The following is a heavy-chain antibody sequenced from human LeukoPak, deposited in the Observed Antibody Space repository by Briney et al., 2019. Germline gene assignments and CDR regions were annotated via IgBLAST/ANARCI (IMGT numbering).Heavy chain of an antibody. D-gene: IGHD5-18*01. CDR1: GFSLRTSGMC. Sequence: RESGPALVKPTQTLTLTCTFSGFSLRTSGMCVSWIRQPPGKALEWLARIDWDDDKYYSTSLKTRLTISKDTSKNQLVFTMTNMDPVDTATYYCARIHRYGPAGYHGMDVWGQGTTVTVSS. J-gene: IGHJ6*02. CDR2: IDWDDDK. CDR3: ARIHRYGPAGYHGMDV. V-gene: IGHV2-70*11.